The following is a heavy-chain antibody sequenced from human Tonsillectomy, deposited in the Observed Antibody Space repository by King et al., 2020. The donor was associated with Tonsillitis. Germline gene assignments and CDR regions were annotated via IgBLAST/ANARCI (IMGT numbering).Heavy chain of an antibody. CDR1: GFTFSSYA. CDR3: AKARGGWMPADY. J-gene: IGHJ4*02. V-gene: IGHV3-23*04. D-gene: IGHD6-19*01. CDR2: TSGSGDST. Sequence: VQLVESGGGFIQPGGSLRLSCAASGFTFSSYAMSWVRQAPGKGLEWVSTTSGSGDSTFFADSVKGRFTVSRDNSKNTLFLQMNGLRAEDTAVYYCAKARGGWMPADYWGQGTLVTVSS.